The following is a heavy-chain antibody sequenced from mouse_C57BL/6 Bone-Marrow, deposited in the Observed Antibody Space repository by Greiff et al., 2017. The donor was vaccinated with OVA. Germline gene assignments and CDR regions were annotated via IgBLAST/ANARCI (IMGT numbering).Heavy chain of an antibody. CDR1: GYTFTSYG. CDR3: AGFITTVVARGGDWYFDV. J-gene: IGHJ1*03. Sequence: VQLQESGAELARPGASVKLSCKASGYTFTSYGISWVKQRTGQGLEWIGEIYPRSGNTYYNEKFKGKATLTADKSSSTAYMELRSLTSEDSAVYFCAGFITTVVARGGDWYFDVWGTGTTVTVSS. D-gene: IGHD1-1*01. V-gene: IGHV1-81*01. CDR2: IYPRSGNT.